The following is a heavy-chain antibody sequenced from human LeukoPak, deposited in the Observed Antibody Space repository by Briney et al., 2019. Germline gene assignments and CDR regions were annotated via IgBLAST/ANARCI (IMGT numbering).Heavy chain of an antibody. D-gene: IGHD2-21*02. CDR1: GFTVSSNY. V-gene: IGHV3-53*01. CDR3: ARAGTAGDFDY. Sequence: GGSLRLSCAASGFTVSSNYMSWVRQAPGKGLEWVSVIYSGGSTYYADSVKGRFTTSRDNSKNTLYLQMNSPRAEDTAVYYCARAGTAGDFDYWGQGTLVTVSS. J-gene: IGHJ4*02. CDR2: IYSGGST.